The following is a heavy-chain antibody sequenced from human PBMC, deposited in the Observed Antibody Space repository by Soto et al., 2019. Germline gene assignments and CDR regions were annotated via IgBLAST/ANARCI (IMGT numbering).Heavy chain of an antibody. CDR3: SSYGHANLFDP. D-gene: IGHD4-17*01. V-gene: IGHV3-30-3*01. CDR1: GFTFSSYA. J-gene: IGHJ5*02. Sequence: PGGSLRLSCAASGFTFSSYAMHWVRQAPGKGLEWVAVISYDGSNKYYADSVKGRFTISRDNSKNTLYLQMNSLRAEDTAVYYCSSYGHANLFDPWGQGSLVIVSA. CDR2: ISYDGSNK.